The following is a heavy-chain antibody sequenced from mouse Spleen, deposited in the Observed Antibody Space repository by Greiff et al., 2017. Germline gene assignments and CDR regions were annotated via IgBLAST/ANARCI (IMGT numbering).Heavy chain of an antibody. CDR3: ARSRSYAMDY. Sequence: DVKLVESGGGLVQPGGSRKLSCAASGFTFSSFGMHWVRQAPEKGLEWVAYISSGSSTIYYADTVKGRFTISRDNPKNTLFLQMTSLRSEDTAMYYCARSRSYAMDYWGQGTSVTVSS. J-gene: IGHJ4*01. CDR2: ISSGSSTI. CDR1: GFTFSSFG. V-gene: IGHV5-17*02.